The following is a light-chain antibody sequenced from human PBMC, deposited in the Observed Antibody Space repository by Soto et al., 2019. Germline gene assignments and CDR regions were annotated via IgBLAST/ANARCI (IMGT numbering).Light chain of an antibody. V-gene: IGKV1-39*01. CDR2: AAS. Sequence: DIQMTQSPSSLSASVGDRVTITCRASQTIIRYLNWYQQKPGRAPNLLIYAASSLQSGVPSRFSRSGSGTEFTLTISSLQPEDFATYYCQQSYSTLFTFGPGTKVEIK. CDR1: QTIIRY. CDR3: QQSYSTLFT. J-gene: IGKJ3*01.